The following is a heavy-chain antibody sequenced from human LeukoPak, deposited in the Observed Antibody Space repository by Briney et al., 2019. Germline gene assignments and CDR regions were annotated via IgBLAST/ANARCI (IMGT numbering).Heavy chain of an antibody. J-gene: IGHJ6*02. CDR2: IDPSDSYT. D-gene: IGHD3-16*02. Sequence: GASLQISCKGSGYSFTSYWISWVRQMPGKGLEWMGRIDPSDSYTNYSPSFQGHVTISADKSISTAFLQWSSLKASDTAMYYCARVVREEDGMDVWGQGTTVTVSS. CDR1: GYSFTSYW. V-gene: IGHV5-10-1*01. CDR3: ARVVREEDGMDV.